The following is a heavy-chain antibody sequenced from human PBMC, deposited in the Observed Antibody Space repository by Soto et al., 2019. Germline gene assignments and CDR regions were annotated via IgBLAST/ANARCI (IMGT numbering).Heavy chain of an antibody. CDR1: GLTFSSYW. Sequence: GGSLRLSCPASGLTFSSYWMSWVRQAPGKGLEWVANIKQDGSEKYYVDSVKGRFTISRDNAKNSLYLQMNSLRAEDTAVYYCARDLVVSTFDYWGQGTLVTVS. CDR3: ARDLVVSTFDY. V-gene: IGHV3-7*01. CDR2: IKQDGSEK. J-gene: IGHJ4*02. D-gene: IGHD3-22*01.